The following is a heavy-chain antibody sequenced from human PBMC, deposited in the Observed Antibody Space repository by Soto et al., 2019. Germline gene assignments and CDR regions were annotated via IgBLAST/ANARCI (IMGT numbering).Heavy chain of an antibody. CDR1: SGSLSSGGYY. V-gene: IGHV4-31*03. CDR3: ARAHPYQKANWSDL. J-gene: IGHJ5*02. Sequence: SETLSLTCTVSSGSLSSGGYYWNWIRQHPVKGLEWIGYIYFTGITYSTPSLKSRVTLSVDTSKSQFSLELRSVTAADTAIYYCARAHPYQKANWSDLGGQGVLATVST. CDR2: IYFTGIT.